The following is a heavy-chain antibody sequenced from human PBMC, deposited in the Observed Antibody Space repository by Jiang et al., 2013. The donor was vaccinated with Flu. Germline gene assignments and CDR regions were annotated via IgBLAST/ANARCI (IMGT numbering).Heavy chain of an antibody. D-gene: IGHD5-12*01. Sequence: GSGLVKPSETLSLTCTVSGGSISSNSYYWGWIRQPPGKGLDWIGSIYHSGMTYYSPSLKSRLTISLDTSKNQVSLNLNSVTSADTAVYYCVADRGYSGFDLHYFDFWGPGILVTVSS. CDR3: VADRGYSGFDLHYFDF. CDR1: GGSISSNSYY. V-gene: IGHV4-39*07. J-gene: IGHJ4*02. CDR2: IYHSGMT.